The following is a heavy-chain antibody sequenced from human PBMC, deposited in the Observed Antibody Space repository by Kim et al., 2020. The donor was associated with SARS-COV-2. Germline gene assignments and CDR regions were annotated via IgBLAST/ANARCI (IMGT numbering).Heavy chain of an antibody. CDR3: AREEGRSSGSRLFYYYGVDV. CDR1: EFTFSNHG. D-gene: IGHD6-19*01. V-gene: IGHV3-33*01. J-gene: IGHJ6*04. CDR2: VWHDGINK. Sequence: GGSLRLSCAASEFTFSNHGMHWVRQAPGKGLEWVAYVWHDGINKYYADSVKGRFTISRDNSKNTLYLQMNSLRVEDTAVYYCAREEGRSSGSRLFYYYGVDVWGKGTTVTVSS.